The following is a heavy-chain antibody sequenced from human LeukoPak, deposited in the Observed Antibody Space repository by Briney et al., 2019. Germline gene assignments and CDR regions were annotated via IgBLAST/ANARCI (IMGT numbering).Heavy chain of an antibody. CDR2: MNPNSGNT. CDR3: ARPGYYDFWSGAGGDAFDI. Sequence: AASVKVSCKASGYTFTSYDINWVRQATGQGLEWMGWMNPNSGNTGYAQKFQGRVTMTRNTSISTAYMELSSLRSEDTAVYYCARPGYYDFWSGAGGDAFDIWGQGTMVTVSS. V-gene: IGHV1-8*01. CDR1: GYTFTSYD. J-gene: IGHJ3*02. D-gene: IGHD3-3*01.